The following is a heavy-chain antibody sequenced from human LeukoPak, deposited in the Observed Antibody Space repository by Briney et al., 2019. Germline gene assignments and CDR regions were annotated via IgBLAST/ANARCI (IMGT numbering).Heavy chain of an antibody. CDR1: GGSFSGYY. D-gene: IGHD2-2*01. V-gene: IGHV4-34*01. J-gene: IGHJ6*02. CDR2: INHSGST. CDR3: ARGLQDIVVVGYYYYGMDD. Sequence: SETLSLTCAVYGGSFSGYYWSWIRQPPGKGLEWIGEINHSGSTNYNPSLKSRVTISVDTSKNQFSLKLSSVAAADTAVYYCARGLQDIVVVGYYYYGMDDWGQGTTVTVSS.